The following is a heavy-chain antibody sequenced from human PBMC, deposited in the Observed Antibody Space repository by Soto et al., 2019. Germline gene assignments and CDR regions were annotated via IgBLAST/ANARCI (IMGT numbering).Heavy chain of an antibody. CDR1: GYTFISYG. Sequence: EASVKVSCKASGYTFISYGISWVRQAPGQGLEWMGWISAYNGNTNYAQKLQGRVTMTTDTSTSTVYMELRSLRSDDTAVYYCARVSAAGRPFDYWGQGTLVTVSS. CDR3: ARVSAAGRPFDY. J-gene: IGHJ4*02. V-gene: IGHV1-18*04. D-gene: IGHD6-13*01. CDR2: ISAYNGNT.